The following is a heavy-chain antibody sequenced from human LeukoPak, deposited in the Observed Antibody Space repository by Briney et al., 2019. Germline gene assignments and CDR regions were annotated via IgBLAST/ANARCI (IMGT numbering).Heavy chain of an antibody. D-gene: IGHD6-13*01. CDR2: IYTSGST. CDR1: GGSISSYY. Sequence: SETLSLTCTASGGSISSYYWSWIRQPAGKGLEWIGRIYTSGSTNYNPSLKSRVTMSVDTSKNQFSLKLSPVTAADTAVYYCARDSEAAAGRGYDYWGQGTLVTVSS. V-gene: IGHV4-4*07. J-gene: IGHJ4*02. CDR3: ARDSEAAAGRGYDY.